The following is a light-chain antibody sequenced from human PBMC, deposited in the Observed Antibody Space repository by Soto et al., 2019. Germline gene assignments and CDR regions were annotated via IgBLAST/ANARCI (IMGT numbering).Light chain of an antibody. Sequence: QSALTQPPSASGSPGQSVTISCTGTKNDIGVYDFVSWYHQRPGKAPKLIIYEVTRRPSGVPDRIFGSKSDTTASLTVSGLQADDEGHYYCSSFAGTNSFVFGTGTKLTVL. CDR3: SSFAGTNSFV. J-gene: IGLJ1*01. V-gene: IGLV2-8*01. CDR1: KNDIGVYDF. CDR2: EVT.